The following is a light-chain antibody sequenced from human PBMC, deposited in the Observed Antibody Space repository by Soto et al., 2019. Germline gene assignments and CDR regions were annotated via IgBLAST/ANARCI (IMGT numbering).Light chain of an antibody. Sequence: QSALTQPASVSGSPGQSITISCTGTSSDVGGYNYVSWYQQHPGKAPKLMIFDVSSRPSGISNRFSGSKSGNTASLTISGLQAEDEADYSCSSYTSSSTLDVVFGGGTKLTVL. CDR2: DVS. J-gene: IGLJ2*01. V-gene: IGLV2-14*01. CDR1: SSDVGGYNY. CDR3: SSYTSSSTLDVV.